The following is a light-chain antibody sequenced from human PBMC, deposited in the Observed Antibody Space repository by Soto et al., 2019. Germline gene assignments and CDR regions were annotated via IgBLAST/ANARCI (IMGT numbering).Light chain of an antibody. CDR3: QKFNTAPLT. J-gene: IGKJ5*01. Sequence: DIQLTQSPSSLSASVGDRVTITCRASQDISVYLAWYHQKPAKVPKLLIFSASTLQSGVPSRFSGSGSGTDFTLPISSLQPEDVATYYCQKFNTAPLTFGQGTRLEIK. V-gene: IGKV1-27*01. CDR2: SAS. CDR1: QDISVY.